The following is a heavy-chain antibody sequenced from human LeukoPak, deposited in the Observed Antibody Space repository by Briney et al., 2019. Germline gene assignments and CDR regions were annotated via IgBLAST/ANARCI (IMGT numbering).Heavy chain of an antibody. CDR3: ATRLRPRGPPTPSGYSSSWYSR. Sequence: SETLSLTCAVSGVSISDYYWSWIRQCPGKGLEWIGEVSPGGYTNYNPSLKSRVIISEDPSESHLSLRLRSVTAADTAVYYCATRLRPRGPPTPSGYSSSWYSRWGQGTLVTVSS. CDR2: VSPGGYT. V-gene: IGHV4-34*01. D-gene: IGHD6-13*01. CDR1: GVSISDYY. J-gene: IGHJ4*02.